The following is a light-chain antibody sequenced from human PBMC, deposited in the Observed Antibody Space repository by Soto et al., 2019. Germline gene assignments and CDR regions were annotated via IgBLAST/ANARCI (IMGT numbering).Light chain of an antibody. Sequence: EIVLTQSPGTLSLSPGERATLSCRASQSVSSSYLAWYQQKPGQAPRLLIYDASSKANGTPDRFSGSGSGKDFTLTISRMEPEDFAVYYCQYYGSSHSNTFGQGTRLEIK. CDR1: QSVSSSY. V-gene: IGKV3-20*01. CDR3: QYYGSSHSNT. J-gene: IGKJ5*01. CDR2: DAS.